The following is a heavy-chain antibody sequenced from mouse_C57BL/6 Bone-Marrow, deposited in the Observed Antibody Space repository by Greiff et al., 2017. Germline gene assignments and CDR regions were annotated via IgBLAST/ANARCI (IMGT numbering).Heavy chain of an antibody. CDR2: ISSGGSYT. V-gene: IGHV5-6*01. J-gene: IGHJ4*01. CDR1: GFTFSSYG. CDR3: ARKGVSPMDY. Sequence: EVHLVESGGDLVKPGGSLKLSCAASGFTFSSYGMSWVRQTPDKRLAWVATISSGGSYTYYPDSVKGRFTISRDNAKNTLYLQMSSLKSEDTAMYYCARKGVSPMDYWGQGTSFTVSS.